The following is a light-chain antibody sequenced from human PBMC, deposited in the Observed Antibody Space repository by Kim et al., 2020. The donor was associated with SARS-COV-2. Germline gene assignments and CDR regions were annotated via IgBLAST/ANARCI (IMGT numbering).Light chain of an antibody. J-gene: IGLJ1*01. V-gene: IGLV1-44*01. Sequence: GQRVTVSCSGSSANIESNTVNWYQQLPGTAPKLLIYSNNQRPSGVPDRFSGSKSGPSASLAISGLQSEDEADYYCAAWDDSLNGYVFGTGTKVTVL. CDR2: SNN. CDR3: AAWDDSLNGYV. CDR1: SANIESNT.